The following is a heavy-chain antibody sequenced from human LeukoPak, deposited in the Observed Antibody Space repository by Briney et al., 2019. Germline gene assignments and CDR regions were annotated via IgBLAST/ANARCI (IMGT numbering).Heavy chain of an antibody. CDR3: AKDHYYDSSGYYFRGGTYFDY. D-gene: IGHD3-22*01. CDR2: ISGSGGST. CDR1: GFTFSSYA. V-gene: IGHV3-23*01. Sequence: GGSLRLSCAASGFTFSSYAMSWVRQAPGKGLEWVSAISGSGGSTYYADSVKGRSTISRDNSKNTLYLQMNSLRAEDTAVYYCAKDHYYDSSGYYFRGGTYFDYWGQGTLVTVSS. J-gene: IGHJ4*02.